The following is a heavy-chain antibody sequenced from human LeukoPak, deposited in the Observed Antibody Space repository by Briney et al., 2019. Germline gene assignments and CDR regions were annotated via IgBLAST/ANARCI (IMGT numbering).Heavy chain of an antibody. CDR1: GGSISSSSYY. CDR3: ARKDSSGYPDY. Sequence: SETLSLTCTVSGGSISSSSYYWGWIRQPPGKGLEWIGSIYYSGSTYYNPSLKSRVTMSVDTSKNQFSLKLSSVTAADTAVYYCARKDSSGYPDYWGQGTLVTVSS. CDR2: IYYSGST. J-gene: IGHJ4*02. D-gene: IGHD3-22*01. V-gene: IGHV4-39*01.